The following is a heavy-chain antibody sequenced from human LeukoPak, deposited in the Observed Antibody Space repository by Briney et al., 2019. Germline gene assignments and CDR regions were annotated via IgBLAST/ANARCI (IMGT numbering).Heavy chain of an antibody. CDR2: ISSSSSYI. CDR1: GFTFSSYS. Sequence: PGGSLRLSCAASGFTFSSYSMNWVRQAPGKGLEWVSSISSSSSYIYYADSVKGRFTISRDNSKNTLYLQMNSLRAEDTAVYYCARAHYYGSGSYYLAPFIGYNYGMDVWGQGTTVTVSS. D-gene: IGHD3-10*01. J-gene: IGHJ6*02. CDR3: ARAHYYGSGSYYLAPFIGYNYGMDV. V-gene: IGHV3-21*04.